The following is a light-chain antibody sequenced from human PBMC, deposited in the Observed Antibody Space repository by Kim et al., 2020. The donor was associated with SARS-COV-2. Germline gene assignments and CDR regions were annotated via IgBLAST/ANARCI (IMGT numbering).Light chain of an antibody. CDR3: QQFNNYPHT. CDR2: DAS. J-gene: IGKJ2*01. Sequence: SASVGERVTITCRASQGISSALAWYQQKPGNAPKLLIYDASSLESGVPSRFSGSGSGTDFTLTISSLQPEDFATYYCQQFNNYPHTFGQGTKLEI. V-gene: IGKV1D-13*01. CDR1: QGISSA.